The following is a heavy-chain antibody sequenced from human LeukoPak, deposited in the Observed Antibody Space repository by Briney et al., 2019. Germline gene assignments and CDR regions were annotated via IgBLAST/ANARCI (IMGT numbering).Heavy chain of an antibody. D-gene: IGHD3-10*01. Sequence: PSETLSLTCTVSGDSISSSSYYWGWIRQPPGKGLEWIGSIYYSGSTYYNPSLKSRVTISVDTSKNQFSLKLSSVTAADTAVYHCARHIVYYGAFDIWGQGTMVTVSS. J-gene: IGHJ3*02. V-gene: IGHV4-39*01. CDR2: IYYSGST. CDR1: GDSISSSSYY. CDR3: ARHIVYYGAFDI.